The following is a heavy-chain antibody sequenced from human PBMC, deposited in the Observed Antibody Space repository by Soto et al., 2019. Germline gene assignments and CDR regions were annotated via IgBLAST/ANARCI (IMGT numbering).Heavy chain of an antibody. J-gene: IGHJ4*02. D-gene: IGHD3-22*01. CDR2: ISAYNGNT. CDR3: ARVQIPPYYYDSSGYLNPFDY. V-gene: IGHV1-18*01. Sequence: GASVKVSCKASVYTFTSCGINCVRQAPGQGLEWMGWISAYNGNTNYAQKLQGRVTMTTDTSTSTAYMELRSLRSDDTAVYYCARVQIPPYYYDSSGYLNPFDYWGQGALVTVSS. CDR1: VYTFTSCG.